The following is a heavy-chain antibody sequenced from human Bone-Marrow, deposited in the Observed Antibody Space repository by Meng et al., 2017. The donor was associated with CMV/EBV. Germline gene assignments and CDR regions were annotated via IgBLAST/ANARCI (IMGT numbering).Heavy chain of an antibody. CDR1: GFTFSSYG. V-gene: IGHV3-33*06. CDR2: IWYDGSNK. CDR3: AKDRDPIDYYGMDV. D-gene: IGHD3-16*02. J-gene: IGHJ6*02. Sequence: GGSLRLSCAASGFTFSSYGMHWVRQAPGKGLEWVAVIWYDGSNKYYADSVKGRFTISRDNSKNTLYLQMNSLRAEDTAVYYCAKDRDPIDYYGMDVWGQGTTVTVSS.